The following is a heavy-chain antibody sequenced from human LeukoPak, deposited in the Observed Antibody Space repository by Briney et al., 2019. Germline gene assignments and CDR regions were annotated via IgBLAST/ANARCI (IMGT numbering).Heavy chain of an antibody. V-gene: IGHV4-59*08. CDR2: FYYSGST. CDR1: GGSITSYF. J-gene: IGHJ4*02. D-gene: IGHD3-16*01. CDR3: ARRGGSNTSPFDY. Sequence: PSETLSLTCIVSGGSITSYFWSWIRQPPGKGLVWIGYFYYSGSTNYNPSLKSRVTISVDTSKNQFSLKLTSVTAADTAVYYCARRGGSNTSPFDYWGQGTLVTVSS.